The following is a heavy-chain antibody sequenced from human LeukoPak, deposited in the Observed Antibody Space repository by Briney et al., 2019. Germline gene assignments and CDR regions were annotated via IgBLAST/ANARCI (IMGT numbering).Heavy chain of an antibody. J-gene: IGHJ5*02. D-gene: IGHD3-22*01. CDR3: AKDCGIVVVGVLDP. CDR2: IRYDGSNK. V-gene: IGHV3-30*02. Sequence: GGSLRLSCAASGFTFSSYGMHWVRQAPGKGLEWVAFIRYDGSNKYYADSVKGRFTISRDNSKNTLYLQMNSLRAEDTAVYYCAKDCGIVVVGVLDPWGQGTLVTVSS. CDR1: GFTFSSYG.